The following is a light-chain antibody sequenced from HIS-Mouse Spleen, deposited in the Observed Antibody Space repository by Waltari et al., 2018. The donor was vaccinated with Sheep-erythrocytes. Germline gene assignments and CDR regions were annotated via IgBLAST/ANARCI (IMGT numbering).Light chain of an antibody. Sequence: QSVLTQPPSASGTPGQRVTISCSGSSSNIGSNYVYWYQQLPGTAPKLLIYRNNPRPSGAPDRFSGSKSGTSASLAISGLRSEDEADYYCAAWDDSLSAHVFGTGTKVTVL. CDR1: SSNIGSNY. V-gene: IGLV1-47*01. CDR3: AAWDDSLSAHV. CDR2: RNN. J-gene: IGLJ1*01.